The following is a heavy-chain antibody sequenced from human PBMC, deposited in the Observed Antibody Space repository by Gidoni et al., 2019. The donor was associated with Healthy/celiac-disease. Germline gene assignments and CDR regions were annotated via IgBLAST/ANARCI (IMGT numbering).Heavy chain of an antibody. CDR2: MNPNSGNT. V-gene: IGHV1-8*01. CDR3: ARGASYSYGYWYFDL. Sequence: QVQLVQSGAEVRKPGDSVKVSCKASGYHFTSYDINWVRQATGQGLEWMGWMNPNSGNTGYAQKFQGRVTMTRNTSISTAYMELSSLRSEDTAVYYCARGASYSYGYWYFDLWGRGTLVTVSS. J-gene: IGHJ2*01. CDR1: GYHFTSYD. D-gene: IGHD5-18*01.